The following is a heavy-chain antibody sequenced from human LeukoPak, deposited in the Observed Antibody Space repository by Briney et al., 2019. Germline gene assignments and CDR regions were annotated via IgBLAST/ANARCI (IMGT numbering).Heavy chain of an antibody. J-gene: IGHJ6*02. CDR3: GRDGNTDHRPLYYGIDV. V-gene: IGHV3-66*01. CDR1: GFTVSNSY. CDR2: MYTGGST. D-gene: IGHD1-7*01. Sequence: GGSLRLSCAASGFTVSNSYMSWVRQAPGQGLEWVSVMYTGGSTFYEDSVKGRFTSTRDDSQNTMFLQMNTLRAEDTAVYYCGRDGNTDHRPLYYGIDVWGQGTTVTVSS.